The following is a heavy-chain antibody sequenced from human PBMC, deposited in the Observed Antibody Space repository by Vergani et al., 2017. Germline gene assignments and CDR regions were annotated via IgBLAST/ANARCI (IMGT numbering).Heavy chain of an antibody. V-gene: IGHV4-30-4*01. CDR1: GGSISSGDFY. J-gene: IGHJ4*02. CDR3: ARYAPFVPAASFDY. Sequence: QVQLQESGPGLVKPSQTLSLTCTVSGGSISSGDFYWGWIRQPPGKGLEWIGYIYYSGSTYYNPSLKSRVTISVDTYKNQFSLKLSSVTAADTAVYYCARYAPFVPAASFDYWGQGTLVTVSS. D-gene: IGHD2-2*01. CDR2: IYYSGST.